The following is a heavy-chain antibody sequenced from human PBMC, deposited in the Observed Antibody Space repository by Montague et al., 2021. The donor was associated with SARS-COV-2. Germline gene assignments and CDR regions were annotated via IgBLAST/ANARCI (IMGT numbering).Heavy chain of an antibody. J-gene: IGHJ4*02. CDR1: GYSISSGYY. D-gene: IGHD3-3*01. CDR2: IYHSGST. V-gene: IGHV4-38-2*02. Sequence: SETLSLTCTVSGYSISSGYYWGWIRQPPGKGLEWIGSIYHSGSTYYNPSLKSRVTISVDTSKNQFSLKLSSVTAADTAVYYCARDVRYYGFRSGRAQTSPDYWGQGTLVTVSS. CDR3: ARDVRYYGFRSGRAQTSPDY.